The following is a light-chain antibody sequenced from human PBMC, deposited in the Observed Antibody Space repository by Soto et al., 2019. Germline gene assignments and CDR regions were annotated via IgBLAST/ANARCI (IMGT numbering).Light chain of an antibody. J-gene: IGKJ1*01. CDR1: QSVSNNY. V-gene: IGKV3-20*01. CDR2: GAS. CDR3: QHYGRLGT. Sequence: EIVLTQSPGTLSLSPGERATLSCRASQSVSNNYLAWYHQKPGQAPRLLIYGASNRATGIPDRCSGRGSGTDLTLPISREGTEVFSVYYSQHYGRLGTCGQGTKVDIK.